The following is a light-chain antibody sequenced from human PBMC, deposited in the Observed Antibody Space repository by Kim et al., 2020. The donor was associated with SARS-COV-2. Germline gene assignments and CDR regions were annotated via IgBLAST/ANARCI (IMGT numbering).Light chain of an antibody. V-gene: IGKV1-5*03. J-gene: IGKJ1*01. CDR1: QGVSGL. CDR2: RAS. CDR3: QQYIGYPVT. Sequence: ASVGDRVTIACRASQGVSGLLAWYQLKPGKAPKLLIYRASNLENGVPSRFSGGGSGTEFTLTISSLQPDDFATYYCQQYIGYPVTFGQGTKVDIK.